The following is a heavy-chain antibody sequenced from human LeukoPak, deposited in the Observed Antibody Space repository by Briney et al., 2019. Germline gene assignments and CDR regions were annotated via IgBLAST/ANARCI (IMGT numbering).Heavy chain of an antibody. J-gene: IGHJ6*02. D-gene: IGHD5-18*01. V-gene: IGHV6-1*01. CDR1: GDSVSSNSAA. CDR2: TYYRSKWYN. CDR3: ARGNGSYGPLYYGMDV. Sequence: SQTLSLTCAISGDSVSSNSAAWTWIRQSPSRGLEWLGRTYYRSKWYNDYAVSVKSRITINPDTSKNQFSLQLNSVTPEDTAVYYCARGNGSYGPLYYGMDVWGQGTTVTVSS.